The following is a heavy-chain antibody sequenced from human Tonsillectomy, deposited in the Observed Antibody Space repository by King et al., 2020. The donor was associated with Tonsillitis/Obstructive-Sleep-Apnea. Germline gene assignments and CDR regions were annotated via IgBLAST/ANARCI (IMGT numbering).Heavy chain of an antibody. J-gene: IGHJ5*02. D-gene: IGHD3-9*01. CDR3: ARDYTDILTGYYPVDP. CDR2: IWNDGGKK. CDR1: GFTFSSYG. V-gene: IGHV3-33*01. Sequence: VQLVESGGGVVQPGRSLRLSCAASGFTFSSYGMHWVRQAPGKGLEWVAVIWNDGGKKYYVDSVKGGFTISRDNSKNTLYLKMNSLRAEDTAVYYCARDYTDILTGYYPVDPWGQGTLVTVSS.